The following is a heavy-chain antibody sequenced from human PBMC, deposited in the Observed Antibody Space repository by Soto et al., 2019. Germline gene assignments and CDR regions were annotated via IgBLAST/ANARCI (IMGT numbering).Heavy chain of an antibody. CDR3: AKPGVGANYYYGMDV. CDR1: GFTFSSYA. D-gene: IGHD1-26*01. V-gene: IGHV3-23*01. Sequence: PGGSLRLSCAASGFTFSSYAMSWVRQAPGKGLEWVSAISGSGGSTYYADSVKGRFTISRDNSKNTLYLQMNSLRAEDTAVYYCAKPGVGANYYYGMDVWGQGTTVTVSS. CDR2: ISGSGGST. J-gene: IGHJ6*02.